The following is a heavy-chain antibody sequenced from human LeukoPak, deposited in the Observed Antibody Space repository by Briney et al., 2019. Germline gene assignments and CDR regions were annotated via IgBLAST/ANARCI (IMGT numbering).Heavy chain of an antibody. CDR3: ARVEMATTDAFDI. D-gene: IGHD5-24*01. J-gene: IGHJ3*02. CDR2: ISSSSSYI. Sequence: GRSLRLSCAASGFTFSSYSMNWVRQAPGKGLEWVSSISSSSSYIYYADSVKGRFTISRDNAKNSLYLQMNSLRAEDTAVYYCARVEMATTDAFDIWGQGTMVTVSS. CDR1: GFTFSSYS. V-gene: IGHV3-21*01.